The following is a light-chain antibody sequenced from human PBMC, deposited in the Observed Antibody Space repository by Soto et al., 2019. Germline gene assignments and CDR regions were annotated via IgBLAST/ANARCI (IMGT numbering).Light chain of an antibody. CDR3: QQYKVYPYT. J-gene: IGKJ2*01. Sequence: DIQMTQSPSTLSASIGDRVTLTCRASQSLTCRLAWYQQKPGRPPKLLIYDVSHLESGVPSRFSGSESGTNFTLTISSLRPDDFATFYCQQYKVYPYTFGQGTSLDI. CDR1: QSLTCR. CDR2: DVS. V-gene: IGKV1-5*01.